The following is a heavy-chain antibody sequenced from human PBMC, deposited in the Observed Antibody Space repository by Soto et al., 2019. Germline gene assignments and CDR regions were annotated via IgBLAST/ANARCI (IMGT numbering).Heavy chain of an antibody. CDR2: IRSKSDGGTA. CDR1: GLIFSNAW. J-gene: IGHJ3*01. D-gene: IGHD4-17*01. Sequence: EVHLVESGGGLVTPGGSLRLSCAASGLIFSNAWMLWVRQAPGKGLEWVGRIRSKSDGGTADYAAPVKGRFTISRDDSKDTLYLQMNSMQTEDTAIYYCSTAFYGDYTWGQGTMVTVSS. V-gene: IGHV3-15*07. CDR3: STAFYGDYT.